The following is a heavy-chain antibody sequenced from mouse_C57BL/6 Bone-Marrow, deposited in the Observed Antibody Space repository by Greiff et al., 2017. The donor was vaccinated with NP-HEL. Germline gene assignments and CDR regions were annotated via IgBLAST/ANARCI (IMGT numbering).Heavy chain of an antibody. CDR3: ASLYCGSSYRGFAY. Sequence: QVQLQQSGPGLVQPSQSLSITCTVSGFSLTSYGVHWVRQSPGKGLEWLGVIWSGGSTDYNAAFISRLSISKDNSKSKVFFKMNSLQADDTAVYYCASLYCGSSYRGFAYWGQGTLVTVSA. CDR2: IWSGGST. D-gene: IGHD1-1*01. CDR1: GFSLTSYG. V-gene: IGHV2-2*01. J-gene: IGHJ3*01.